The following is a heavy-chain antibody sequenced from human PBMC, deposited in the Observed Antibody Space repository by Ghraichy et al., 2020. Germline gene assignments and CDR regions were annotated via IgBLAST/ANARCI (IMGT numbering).Heavy chain of an antibody. D-gene: IGHD6-19*01. J-gene: IGHJ4*02. V-gene: IGHV4-34*01. CDR2: INHSGST. Sequence: SETLSLICAVYGGSFSGYYWSWIRQPPGKGLEWIGEINHSGSTNYNPSLKSRVTISVDTSKNQFSLKLSSVTAADTAVYYCARDGYSSGWYSLPFDYWGRGTRVTVSS. CDR3: ARDGYSSGWYSLPFDY. CDR1: GGSFSGYY.